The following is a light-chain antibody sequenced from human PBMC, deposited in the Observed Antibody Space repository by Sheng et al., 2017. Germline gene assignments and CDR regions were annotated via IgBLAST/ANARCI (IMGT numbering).Light chain of an antibody. CDR3: AAWDDSLNAWV. V-gene: IGLV1-44*01. Sequence: QSVLTQPVSASGTPGQRVTISCSGGTSNVGTNTVNWYQQVPGTAPRIVIYSDNQRPSGVPDRFSGSKSGTSASLAISGLQPEDEADFSCAAWDDSLNAWVFGGGTKLTV. CDR2: SDN. CDR1: TSNVGTNT. J-gene: IGLJ3*02.